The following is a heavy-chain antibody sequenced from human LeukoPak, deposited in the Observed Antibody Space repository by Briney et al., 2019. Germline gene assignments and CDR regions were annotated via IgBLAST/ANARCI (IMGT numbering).Heavy chain of an antibody. CDR3: ARSTLGIEFDY. CDR1: GYSFTNYG. V-gene: IGHV1-18*01. Sequence: ASVKVSCKASGYSFTNYGISWVRQAPGQGLEWMGWISAYNDNAHYAQGLEGRVTMTSETSTRTAYMELRSLRSDDTAVYYCARSTLGIEFDYWGQGSLVTDCS. J-gene: IGHJ4*02. CDR2: ISAYNDNA. D-gene: IGHD7-27*01.